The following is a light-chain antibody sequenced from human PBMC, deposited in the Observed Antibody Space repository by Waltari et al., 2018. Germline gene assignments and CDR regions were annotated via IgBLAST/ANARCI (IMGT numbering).Light chain of an antibody. CDR1: SGSVSTTYY. V-gene: IGLV8-61*01. CDR2: STN. J-gene: IGLJ3*02. CDR3: LLYMPSGDWL. Sequence: QTVVTQEPSFSVSPGGTVTLTCGLSSGSVSTTYYPSWYQQTPGQATRTLIYSTNIRSSGVPDRFSGSILGNKAALIITGAQAVDASDYYCLLYMPSGDWLFGGGTKLTVL.